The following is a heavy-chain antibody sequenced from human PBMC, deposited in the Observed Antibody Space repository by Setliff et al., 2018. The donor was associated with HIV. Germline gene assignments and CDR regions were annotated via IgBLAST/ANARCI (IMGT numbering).Heavy chain of an antibody. CDR2: IYYSGST. J-gene: IGHJ4*02. V-gene: IGHV4-39*07. CDR1: GGSISSSSYY. CDR3: ARGSWVGATTPTDY. D-gene: IGHD1-26*01. Sequence: SETLSLTCTVSGGSISSSSYYWGWIRQPPGKGLEWIGSIYYSGSTYYNPSLKSRVTISVDTSKNQFSLTLSSVTAADTAMYYCARGSWVGATTPTDYWGRGKLVTVSS.